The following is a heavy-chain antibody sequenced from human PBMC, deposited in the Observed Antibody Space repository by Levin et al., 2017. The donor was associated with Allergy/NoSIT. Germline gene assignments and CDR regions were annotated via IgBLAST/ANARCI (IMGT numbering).Heavy chain of an antibody. J-gene: IGHJ4*02. Sequence: QSGGSLRLSCAASGFSFSSYAMHWVRQAPGKGLEWVAVISYDGSNKYYADSVKGRFTISRDNSKNTLHLQMNSLRAEDTAVHYCARDRGRYGSGSYSTFDSWGQGALVTVSS. D-gene: IGHD3-10*01. CDR1: GFSFSSYA. V-gene: IGHV3-30-3*01. CDR2: ISYDGSNK. CDR3: ARDRGRYGSGSYSTFDS.